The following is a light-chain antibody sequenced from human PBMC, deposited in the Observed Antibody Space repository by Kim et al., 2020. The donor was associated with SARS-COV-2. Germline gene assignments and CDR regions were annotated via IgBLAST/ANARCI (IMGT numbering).Light chain of an antibody. Sequence: VTSTCTGGSSNSEAGYDVHWYQQLPGTAPKLLIYGNSNRPSGVPDRFSGSKSGTSASLAITGLQAEDEADYNCQSYDSSLSGYNYVFGTGTKVTVL. CDR1: SSNSEAGYD. CDR3: QSYDSSLSGYNYV. CDR2: GNS. J-gene: IGLJ1*01. V-gene: IGLV1-40*01.